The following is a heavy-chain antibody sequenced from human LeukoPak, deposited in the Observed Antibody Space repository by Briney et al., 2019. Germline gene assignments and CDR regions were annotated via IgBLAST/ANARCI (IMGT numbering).Heavy chain of an antibody. J-gene: IGHJ4*02. CDR3: ARETFDWFIDH. CDR1: GGSFTSYY. Sequence: NSSETLSLTCTVSGGSFTSYYWSWIRQPPGKGLEWIGYTYYTGSTNYNPSLKSRVTISVDTSRNQFSLKLSSVTAADTAVYYCARETFDWFIDHWGQGTLVTVSS. CDR2: TYYTGST. D-gene: IGHD3-9*01. V-gene: IGHV4-59*01.